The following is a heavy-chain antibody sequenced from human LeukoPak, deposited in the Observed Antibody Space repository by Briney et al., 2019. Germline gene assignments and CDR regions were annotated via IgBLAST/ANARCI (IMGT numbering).Heavy chain of an antibody. CDR2: IYHSGST. V-gene: IGHV4-38-2*02. CDR3: ARANYDILTGYYILDY. J-gene: IGHJ4*02. Sequence: PSETLSLTCTVSGYSISSGYYWGWVRQPPGKGLEWIGEIYHSGSTNYNPSLKSRVTISVDKSKNQFSLKLSSVTAADTAVYYCARANYDILTGYYILDYWGQGTLVTVSS. CDR1: GYSISSGYY. D-gene: IGHD3-9*01.